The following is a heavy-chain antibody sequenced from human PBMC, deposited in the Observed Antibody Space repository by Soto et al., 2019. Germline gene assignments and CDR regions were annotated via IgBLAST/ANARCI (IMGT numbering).Heavy chain of an antibody. CDR3: ATGKKWWLGSKGAFDI. CDR1: GYTLTELS. D-gene: IGHD2-15*01. V-gene: IGHV1-24*01. CDR2: FDPEDGET. J-gene: IGHJ3*02. Sequence: QVQLVQSGAEVKKPGASVKVSCKVSGYTLTELSMHWVRQAPGKGLEWMGGFDPEDGETIYAQKFQGRVTMTEDTSTDTAYMELSSLRYEDTAVYYCATGKKWWLGSKGAFDIWGQGTMVTVSS.